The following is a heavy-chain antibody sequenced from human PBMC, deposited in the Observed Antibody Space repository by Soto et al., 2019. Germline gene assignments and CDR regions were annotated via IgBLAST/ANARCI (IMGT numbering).Heavy chain of an antibody. D-gene: IGHD1-26*01. V-gene: IGHV3-15*01. CDR3: TTDLSGSWLFDY. CDR2: IKSKTDGGTT. Sequence: GGSLRLSCAASGFTFSNAWMSWVRQAPGKGLEWVGRIKSKTDGGTTDYAAPVKGRFTISRDDSKNTLYLQMNSLKTEDTAVYYCTTDLSGSWLFDYWGQGTLVTVSS. J-gene: IGHJ4*02. CDR1: GFTFSNAW.